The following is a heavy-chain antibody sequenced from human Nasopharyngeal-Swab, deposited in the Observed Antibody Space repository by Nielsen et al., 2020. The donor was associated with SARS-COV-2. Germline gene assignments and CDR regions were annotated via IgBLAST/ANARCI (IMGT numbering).Heavy chain of an antibody. CDR2: INTNTGNP. Sequence: WVRQAPGQGLEWMGWINTNTGNPTYAQAFTGRFVFSLDTSVSTAYLQISSLKAEDTAVYYCARRHTALDYWGQGTLVTVSS. D-gene: IGHD3-16*02. V-gene: IGHV7-4-1*02. J-gene: IGHJ4*02. CDR3: ARRHTALDY.